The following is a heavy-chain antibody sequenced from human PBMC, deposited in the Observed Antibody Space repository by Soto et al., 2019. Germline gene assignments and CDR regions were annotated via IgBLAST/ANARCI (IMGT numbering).Heavy chain of an antibody. V-gene: IGHV1-18*01. CDR1: GYTFTSYG. Sequence: ASVKVSFKASGYTFTSYGISWVRQAPGQGLEWMGWISAYNGNTNYAQKLQGRVTMTTDTSTSTAYMELRSLRSDDTAVYYCARESMAARRVDYWGQGTLVTVSS. J-gene: IGHJ4*02. CDR3: ARESMAARRVDY. D-gene: IGHD6-6*01. CDR2: ISAYNGNT.